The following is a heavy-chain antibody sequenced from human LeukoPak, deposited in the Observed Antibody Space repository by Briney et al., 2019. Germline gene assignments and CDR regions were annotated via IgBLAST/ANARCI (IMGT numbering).Heavy chain of an antibody. D-gene: IGHD2-2*01. J-gene: IGHJ4*02. V-gene: IGHV3-30*02. Sequence: GGSLRLSCAASGFTFSSYGMHWVRQAPGKGLEWVAFIRYDGSNKYYADSVKGRFTISRDNSKNTLYLQMNSLRAEDTAVYYCAKESGGVPAARHYPRTFDYWGQGTLVTVSS. CDR2: IRYDGSNK. CDR1: GFTFSSYG. CDR3: AKESGGVPAARHYPRTFDY.